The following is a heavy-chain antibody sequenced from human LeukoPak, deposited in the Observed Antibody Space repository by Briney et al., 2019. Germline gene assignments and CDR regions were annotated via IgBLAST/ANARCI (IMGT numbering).Heavy chain of an antibody. J-gene: IGHJ6*03. D-gene: IGHD5-24*01. CDR2: IMPLFGTA. Sequence: ASVKVSCKASGGTFNSYAISWVRQAPGQGLEWMGGIMPLFGTAIYAQEFQGRVTFTTDESASTAYMEVSSLRSEDTAVYYCASGSLGDGYGVGDYYQYMDVWGKGTTVTVSS. CDR3: ASGSLGDGYGVGDYYQYMDV. V-gene: IGHV1-69*05. CDR1: GGTFNSYA.